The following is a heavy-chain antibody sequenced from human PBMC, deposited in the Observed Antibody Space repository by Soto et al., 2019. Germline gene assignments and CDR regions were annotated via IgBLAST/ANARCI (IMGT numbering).Heavy chain of an antibody. J-gene: IGHJ6*02. CDR3: ARERPKDFYYYGMDV. CDR1: GFTVSSNY. D-gene: IGHD2-15*01. CDR2: IYSGGST. V-gene: IGHV3-53*02. Sequence: EVQLVETGGGLIQPGGSLRLSCAASGFTVSSNYMSWVRQAPGKGLEWVSVIYSGGSTYYADSVKGRFTISRDNSKNTLYLQMNSLRAEDTAVYYRARERPKDFYYYGMDVWGQGTTVTVSS.